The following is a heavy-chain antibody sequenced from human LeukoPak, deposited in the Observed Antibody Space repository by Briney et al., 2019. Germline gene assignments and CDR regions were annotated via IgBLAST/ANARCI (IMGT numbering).Heavy chain of an antibody. J-gene: IGHJ5*02. CDR3: ASGWDYGKWFDP. CDR2: IIPIFGTA. CDR1: GGTFSSYA. D-gene: IGHD3-16*01. Sequence: ASVKVSCKASGGTFSSYAISWVRQAPGQGLEWMGGIIPIFGTANYAQKFQGRVTITADKSTSTAYMELSSLRSEDTAVYYCASGWDYGKWFDPWGQGTLVTVSS. V-gene: IGHV1-69*06.